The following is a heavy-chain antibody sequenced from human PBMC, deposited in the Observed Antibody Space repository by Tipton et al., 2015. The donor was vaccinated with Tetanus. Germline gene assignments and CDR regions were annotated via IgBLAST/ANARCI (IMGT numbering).Heavy chain of an antibody. CDR3: ARTIAVADNYFDY. D-gene: IGHD6-19*01. J-gene: IGHJ4*02. V-gene: IGHV4-39*01. Sequence: TLSLTCTVSGGSISSYYWVWIRQPPGKGLEWIGTIFYSGSTYYNPSLKSRVTISVDTSKNQFSLKLSSVTAADTAVYYCARTIAVADNYFDYWGQGTLVTVSS. CDR2: IFYSGST. CDR1: GGSISSYY.